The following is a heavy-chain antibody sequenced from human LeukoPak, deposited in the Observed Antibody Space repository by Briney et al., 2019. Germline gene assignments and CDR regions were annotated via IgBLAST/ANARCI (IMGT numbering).Heavy chain of an antibody. V-gene: IGHV5-51*01. CDR1: GYSFTSYW. Sequence: NRGESLKIYCKGSGYSFTSYWIGWVRQMPGKGLEWMGIIYPGDSDTRYSPSFQGQVTISVDKSISTAYLQWSSLKASDTAMYYCARHGFLAAAVGVDYWGQGTLVTVSS. CDR3: ARHGFLAAAVGVDY. D-gene: IGHD6-13*01. CDR2: IYPGDSDT. J-gene: IGHJ4*02.